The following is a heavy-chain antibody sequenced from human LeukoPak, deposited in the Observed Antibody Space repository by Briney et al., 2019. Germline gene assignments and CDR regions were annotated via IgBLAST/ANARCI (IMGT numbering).Heavy chain of an antibody. CDR3: ARDGSPYDSSGYYYPY. Sequence: ASVKVSCKASGYTSTSYGIIWVRQAPGQGLEWMGWISGYDANTNYAQKLQGRVTMTTDTSTSTAYMELRSLRSDDTAVYYCARDGSPYDSSGYYYPYWGQGTLVTVSS. V-gene: IGHV1-18*01. CDR1: GYTSTSYG. D-gene: IGHD3-22*01. CDR2: ISGYDANT. J-gene: IGHJ4*02.